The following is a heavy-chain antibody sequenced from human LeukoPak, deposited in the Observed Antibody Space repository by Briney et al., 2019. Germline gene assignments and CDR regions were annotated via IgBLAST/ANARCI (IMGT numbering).Heavy chain of an antibody. V-gene: IGHV4-34*01. Sequence: PSETLSLTCAVYGGSFSGYYWSWIRQPPGKGLEWIGEINHSGSTNYNPSLKSRVTISVDTSKNQFSLKLSSVTAADTAVYYCARQDSSGYYFYFDYWGQGTLVTVSS. J-gene: IGHJ4*02. CDR3: ARQDSSGYYFYFDY. CDR2: INHSGST. D-gene: IGHD3-22*01. CDR1: GGSFSGYY.